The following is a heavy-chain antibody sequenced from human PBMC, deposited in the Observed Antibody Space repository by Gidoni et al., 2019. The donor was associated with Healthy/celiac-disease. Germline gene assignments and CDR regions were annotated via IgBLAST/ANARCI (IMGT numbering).Heavy chain of an antibody. Sequence: QVHLVESGGGVVQPGRSLGLSCAASGFTFSSYAMHWVRQAPGKGLEWVAVISYDGSNKYYADSVKGRFTISRDKSKNTLYLQMSSLRAEDTAVYYCARPFDIVVAPSAIARDFDYWGQGTLVTVSS. J-gene: IGHJ4*02. CDR3: ARPFDIVVAPSAIARDFDY. D-gene: IGHD2-2*02. CDR1: GFTFSSYA. V-gene: IGHV3-30*15. CDR2: ISYDGSNK.